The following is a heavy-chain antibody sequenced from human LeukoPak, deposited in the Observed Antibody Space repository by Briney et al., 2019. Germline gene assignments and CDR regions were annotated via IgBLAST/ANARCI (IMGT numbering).Heavy chain of an antibody. Sequence: ASVKVSCKASGYTFTGYYMHWVRQAPGQGLEWMGRINPNSGGTNYAQKFQGRVNMTRDTSISTAYMELSRLRSDDTAVYYCARENSSIAAAGNDYWGQGTLVTVSS. CDR1: GYTFTGYY. CDR2: INPNSGGT. V-gene: IGHV1-2*06. D-gene: IGHD6-13*01. CDR3: ARENSSIAAAGNDY. J-gene: IGHJ4*02.